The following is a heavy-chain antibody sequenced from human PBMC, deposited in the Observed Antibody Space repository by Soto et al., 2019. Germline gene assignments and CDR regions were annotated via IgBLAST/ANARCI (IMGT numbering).Heavy chain of an antibody. CDR2: ISAHNGNT. J-gene: IGHJ4*02. V-gene: IGHV1-18*01. D-gene: IGHD1-1*01. Sequence: QVHLVQSGAEVKKPGASVKVSCKGSGYDFTTYGITWVRQAPGQGLEWMAWISAHNGNTDYAQKHQGRVTGTRDTSTSTAYMELRSLRSDDTAVYYCARGRYGDYWGQGALVTVSS. CDR3: ARGRYGDY. CDR1: GYDFTTYG.